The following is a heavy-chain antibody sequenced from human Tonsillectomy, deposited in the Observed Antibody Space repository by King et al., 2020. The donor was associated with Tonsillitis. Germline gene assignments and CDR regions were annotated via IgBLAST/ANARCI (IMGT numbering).Heavy chain of an antibody. J-gene: IGHJ3*02. CDR2: IKSKTDGGTT. Sequence: VQLVESGGGLVKPGGSLRLSCAASGFTFSNAWMSWVRQAPGKGLEWVGRIKSKTDGGTTDYAAPVKGRFTISRDDSKNTLYLQMNSLKTEDTAVYYCTTPGLETLIDAFDIWGQGTMVTVSS. V-gene: IGHV3-15*01. CDR3: TTPGLETLIDAFDI. D-gene: IGHD5-24*01. CDR1: GFTFSNAW.